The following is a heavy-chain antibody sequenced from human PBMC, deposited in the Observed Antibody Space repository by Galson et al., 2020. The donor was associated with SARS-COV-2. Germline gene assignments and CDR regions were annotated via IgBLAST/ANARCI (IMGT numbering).Heavy chain of an antibody. CDR3: ATLRVSTGTILHYYYGMDV. CDR1: GYTLTELS. CDR2: FDPEDGET. D-gene: IGHD1-7*01. Sequence: SVKVSCKVSGYTLTELSMHWVRQAPGKGLEWMGGFDPEDGETIYAQKFQGRVTMTEDTSTDTAYMELSSLRSEDTAVYYCATLRVSTGTILHYYYGMDVWGQGTTVTVSS. V-gene: IGHV1-24*01. J-gene: IGHJ6*02.